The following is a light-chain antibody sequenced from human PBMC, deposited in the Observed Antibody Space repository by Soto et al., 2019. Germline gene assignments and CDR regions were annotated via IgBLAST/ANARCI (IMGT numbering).Light chain of an antibody. J-gene: IGLJ2*01. CDR2: EDN. CDR1: SSDVGSYHL. Sequence: QSVLTQPASVSGSPGQSITISCTGTSSDVGSYHLVSWYQQHPGKAPKLIIYEDNKRPSGISNRFSGSKSGNTASLTISGLQTEDEDDYYCCSYSPSTTFVFGGGTKLTVL. V-gene: IGLV2-23*02. CDR3: CSYSPSTTFV.